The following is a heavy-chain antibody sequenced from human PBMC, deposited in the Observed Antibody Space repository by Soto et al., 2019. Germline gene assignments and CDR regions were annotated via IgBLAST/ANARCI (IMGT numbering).Heavy chain of an antibody. D-gene: IGHD6-19*01. Sequence: GESLKISCKGSGYSFTSYWISWVRQMPGKGLEWMGRIDPSDSYTNYSPSFQGHVTISADKSISTAYLQWSSLKASDTAMYYCARTVAVAGGYYYYYGMDVWGQGTTVNVSS. CDR2: IDPSDSYT. CDR1: GYSFTSYW. CDR3: ARTVAVAGGYYYYYGMDV. J-gene: IGHJ6*01. V-gene: IGHV5-10-1*01.